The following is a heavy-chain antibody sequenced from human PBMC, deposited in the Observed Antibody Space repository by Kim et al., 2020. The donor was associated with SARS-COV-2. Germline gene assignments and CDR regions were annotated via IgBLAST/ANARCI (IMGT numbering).Heavy chain of an antibody. V-gene: IGHV4-38-2*02. Sequence: SETLSLTCTVSGSSISSGYYWGWIRQPPGKGLEWIGSIYHSGSTYNNPSLTSRVTISVDTSKNQSSLKLSSVTAADTAVDYCAGAYGANFDYWGQGTLVTVSS. J-gene: IGHJ4*02. CDR3: AGAYGANFDY. CDR1: GSSISSGYY. D-gene: IGHD4-17*01. CDR2: IYHSGST.